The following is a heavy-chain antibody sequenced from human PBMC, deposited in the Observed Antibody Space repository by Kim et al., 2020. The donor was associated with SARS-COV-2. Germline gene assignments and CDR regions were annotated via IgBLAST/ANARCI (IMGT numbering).Heavy chain of an antibody. CDR1: GFTFSSYW. J-gene: IGHJ4*02. CDR3: EVIPGTGVK. D-gene: IGHD2-21*01. V-gene: IGHV3-74*01. Sequence: GGSLRLSCAASGFTFSSYWMHWVRQAPGKGLVWVSRISADGSITNYADSVRGRFTISRDNAKDTLYLQMNSLRAEDTAVYYCEVIPGTGVKGGQGALVTVSS. CDR2: ISADGSIT.